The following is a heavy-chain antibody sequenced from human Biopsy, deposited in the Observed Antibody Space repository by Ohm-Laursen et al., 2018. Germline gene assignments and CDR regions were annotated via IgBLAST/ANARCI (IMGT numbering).Heavy chain of an antibody. D-gene: IGHD5-24*01. J-gene: IGHJ2*01. V-gene: IGHV4-59*07. CDR1: GGPIASYY. CDR2: IYFTGRT. CDR3: ASAGYNPDWNFDL. Sequence: SHTLSLTWAVSGGPIASYYWSWIRQPPGKALEWIGYIYFTGRTSYNSSLKSRVTMSVNTSTKQFSLRLSSVTAADTAVYYCASAGYNPDWNFDLWGRGTRVTVSS.